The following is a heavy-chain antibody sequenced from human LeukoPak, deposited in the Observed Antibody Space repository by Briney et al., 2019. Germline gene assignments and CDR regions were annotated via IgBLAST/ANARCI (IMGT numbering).Heavy chain of an antibody. CDR3: AKDYSSSWYPDY. V-gene: IGHV3-30*18. CDR1: GFTFSSYS. D-gene: IGHD6-13*01. J-gene: IGHJ4*02. Sequence: GGSLRLSCEASGFTFSSYSMNWVRQAPGKGLEWVAVISYDGSNKYYADSVKGRFTISRDNSKNTLYLQMNSLRAEDTAVYYCAKDYSSSWYPDYWGQGTLVTVSS. CDR2: ISYDGSNK.